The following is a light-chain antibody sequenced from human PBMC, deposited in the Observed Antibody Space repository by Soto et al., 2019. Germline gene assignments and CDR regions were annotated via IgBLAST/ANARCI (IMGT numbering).Light chain of an antibody. J-gene: IGKJ5*01. V-gene: IGKV3-20*01. CDR2: GAS. Sequence: EIVLTQSPGTLSLSPGERDTRSCRASQSVSSSYLAWYQQKPGQAPRLLIYGASSRATGIPDRFSGSGSGTDFTLTISRLEPEDFAVYYCQQYGSSPRTFGQGTRLEIK. CDR3: QQYGSSPRT. CDR1: QSVSSSY.